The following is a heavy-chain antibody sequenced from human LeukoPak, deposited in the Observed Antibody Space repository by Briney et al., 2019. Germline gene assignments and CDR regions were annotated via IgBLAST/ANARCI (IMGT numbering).Heavy chain of an antibody. CDR3: ARDSGYV. V-gene: IGHV4-59*11. Sequence: PSETLSLTCTVSGGSISSHYWSWIRQPPGKGLEWIGYIYYSGSTNYSPSPKSRVTISVDTSKNQFSLKLSSVTAADTAVYYCARDSGYVWGQGTLVTVSS. J-gene: IGHJ4*02. D-gene: IGHD2-15*01. CDR2: IYYSGST. CDR1: GGSISSHY.